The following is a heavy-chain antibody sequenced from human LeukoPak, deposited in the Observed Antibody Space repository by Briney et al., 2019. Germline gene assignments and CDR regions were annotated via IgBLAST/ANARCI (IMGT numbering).Heavy chain of an antibody. D-gene: IGHD1-1*01. Sequence: GGSLRLSCVASGFTFSNHAMTWVRQAPGKGLEWVSSISGGGAGTYYADSVRGRFTISRDNSKNTLYLQMNSLRAEDTALYYCAKDFVRYNIQFDYWGQGALVTVSS. CDR2: ISGGGAGT. V-gene: IGHV3-23*01. J-gene: IGHJ4*02. CDR1: GFTFSNHA. CDR3: AKDFVRYNIQFDY.